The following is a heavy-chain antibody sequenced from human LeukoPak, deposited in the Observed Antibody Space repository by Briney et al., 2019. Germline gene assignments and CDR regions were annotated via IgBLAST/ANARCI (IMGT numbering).Heavy chain of an antibody. D-gene: IGHD6-19*01. J-gene: IGHJ4*02. V-gene: IGHV3-23*01. CDR3: AKDCAYSSGWYSSVAFDY. CDR2: ISGSGGST. CDR1: GFTFSSYA. Sequence: GGSLRLSCAASGFTFSSYAMSWVRQAPGKELEWVSAISGSGGSTYYADSVKGRFTISRDNSKNTLYLQMNSLRAEDTAVYYCAKDCAYSSGWYSSVAFDYWGRGTLVTVSS.